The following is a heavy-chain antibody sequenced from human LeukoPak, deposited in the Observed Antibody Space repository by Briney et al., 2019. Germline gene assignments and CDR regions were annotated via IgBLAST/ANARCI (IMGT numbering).Heavy chain of an antibody. D-gene: IGHD3-3*01. Sequence: ASVKVSCKASGHTFASYGISWVRQAPGQGLEWMGWISTYNANTDYAQRFQGRVTMTTDTSTSTAYMELRSLRSDDTAVYYCARVSPNLDFYGLDVWGQGTTVTVSS. CDR3: ARVSPNLDFYGLDV. V-gene: IGHV1-18*01. CDR1: GHTFASYG. J-gene: IGHJ6*02. CDR2: ISTYNANT.